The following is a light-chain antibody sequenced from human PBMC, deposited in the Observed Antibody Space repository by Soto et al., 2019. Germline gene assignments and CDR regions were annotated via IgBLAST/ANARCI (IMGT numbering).Light chain of an antibody. V-gene: IGKV3-11*01. CDR2: DAS. CDR3: QQRSNWPG. Sequence: EIVLTQSPATLSLSPGERATLSCRASQSVSSYLAWYQQKPGQAPRLLIYDASNRATGIPARFSRSGSGTDFTLTISSLEPEDFAVYYCQQRSNWPGFGGGTKVEIK. CDR1: QSVSSY. J-gene: IGKJ4*02.